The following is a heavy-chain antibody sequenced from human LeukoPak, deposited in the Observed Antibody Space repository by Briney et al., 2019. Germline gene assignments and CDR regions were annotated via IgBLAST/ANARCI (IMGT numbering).Heavy chain of an antibody. J-gene: IGHJ4*02. D-gene: IGHD5-24*01. CDR2: IIPIFGIA. Sequence: SVKVSCKASGGTFSSYAISWVRQAPGQGLEWMGRIIPIFGIANYAQKFQGRVTITADKSTSTACMELSSLRSEDTAVYYCARDGVEMATTLIFDYWGQGTLVTVSS. V-gene: IGHV1-69*04. CDR3: ARDGVEMATTLIFDY. CDR1: GGTFSSYA.